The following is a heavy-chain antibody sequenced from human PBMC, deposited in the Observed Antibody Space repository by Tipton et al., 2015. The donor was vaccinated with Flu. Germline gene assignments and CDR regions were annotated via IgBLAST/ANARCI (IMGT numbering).Heavy chain of an antibody. CDR1: GGSIRNYY. V-gene: IGHV4-4*07. CDR2: ISHSGST. D-gene: IGHD5-12*01. Sequence: TLSLTCTVSGGSIRNYYWSWLRPPAGKGLEWIGCISHSGSTNYNVSLSGRVIMSVDPSKGQVSLGLSSATAADTAKYYCARDLRGYSGYTGGDAFDVWGQGTVVTVSS. CDR3: ARDLRGYSGYTGGDAFDV. J-gene: IGHJ3*01.